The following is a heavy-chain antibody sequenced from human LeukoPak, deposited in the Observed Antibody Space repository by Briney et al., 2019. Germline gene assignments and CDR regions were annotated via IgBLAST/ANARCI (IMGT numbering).Heavy chain of an antibody. CDR3: ARARIAAAGSNYMDV. CDR1: GFTFSSYW. V-gene: IGHV3-7*01. CDR2: IKQDGSEK. Sequence: GGSLRLSCAASGFTFSSYWMSWVRQAPGKGLEWVANIKQDGSEKYYVDSVKGRFTISRDNAKNSLYLQMNSLRAEDTAVYYCARARIAAAGSNYMDVWGKGTTVTVSS. J-gene: IGHJ6*03. D-gene: IGHD6-13*01.